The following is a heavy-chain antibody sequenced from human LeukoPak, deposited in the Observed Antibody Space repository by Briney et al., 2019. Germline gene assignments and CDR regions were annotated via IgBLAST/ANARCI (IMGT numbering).Heavy chain of an antibody. D-gene: IGHD3-22*01. Sequence: GASVKVSCKASGYTFTGYYMHWVRQAPGQGLEWMGWINPNSGGTNYAQKFQGRVTMTRDTSISTAYMELSRLRSDDTAVYYCARDVGVAMIVDDAFDIWGQGTMVTVSS. J-gene: IGHJ3*02. CDR2: INPNSGGT. CDR1: GYTFTGYY. CDR3: ARDVGVAMIVDDAFDI. V-gene: IGHV1-2*02.